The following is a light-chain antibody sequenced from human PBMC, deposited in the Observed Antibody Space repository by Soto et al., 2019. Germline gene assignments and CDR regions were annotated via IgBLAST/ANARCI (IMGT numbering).Light chain of an antibody. CDR3: QQYNDNWT. Sequence: QMTQSPSXXXAXXXXXXXXXCLASQSVSRWLAWYQQKPGKAPKLLIYKASTLESGVPSRFSGSGSGTEFTLAISSLQPDDSATYYCQQYNDNWTFGQGTKVDIK. V-gene: IGKV1-5*03. CDR1: QSVSRW. J-gene: IGKJ1*01. CDR2: KAS.